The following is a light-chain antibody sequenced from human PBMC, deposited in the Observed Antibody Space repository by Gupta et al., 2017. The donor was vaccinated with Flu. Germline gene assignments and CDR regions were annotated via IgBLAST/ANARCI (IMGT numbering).Light chain of an antibody. V-gene: IGKV1-6*01. CDR2: GAS. CDR1: QGISSD. Sequence: IRLTPSPSPLSASIGDSVTIICRASQGISSDLGWYQQKPGRAPKLLIYGASNLKSGVPSRFSGGGSGTYFSLTIDNLRPEDFATYYCLQDYNFPPTFGGGTKVE. CDR3: LQDYNFPPT. J-gene: IGKJ4*01.